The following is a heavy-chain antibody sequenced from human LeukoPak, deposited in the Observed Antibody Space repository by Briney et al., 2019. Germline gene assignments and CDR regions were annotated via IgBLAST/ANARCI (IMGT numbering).Heavy chain of an antibody. Sequence: GGSLRLSCTASGFTFSSSWMHWVRQAPGKGLVWVSRIHSDGSTATYADSVKGRFTISRDNAKSTLYLQMYSLRAEDTAVYYCSRDETATGKLFQHWGQGTLVTVSS. CDR2: IHSDGSTA. V-gene: IGHV3-74*01. D-gene: IGHD3-9*01. J-gene: IGHJ1*01. CDR3: SRDETATGKLFQH. CDR1: GFTFSSSW.